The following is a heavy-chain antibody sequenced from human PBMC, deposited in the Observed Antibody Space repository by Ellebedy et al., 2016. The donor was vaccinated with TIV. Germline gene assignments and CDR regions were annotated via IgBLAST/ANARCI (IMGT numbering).Heavy chain of an antibody. V-gene: IGHV4-34*01. CDR2: INHSGST. CDR3: ARKEQWLVPVYGY. D-gene: IGHD6-19*01. CDR1: GGSFSGYY. Sequence: MPSETLSLTCAVYGGSFSGYYWSWIRQPPGKGLEWIGEINHSGSTNYNPSLKSRVTVSVDTSKNQFSLKLSSVTAADTAVYYCARKEQWLVPVYGYWGQGTLVTVSS. J-gene: IGHJ4*02.